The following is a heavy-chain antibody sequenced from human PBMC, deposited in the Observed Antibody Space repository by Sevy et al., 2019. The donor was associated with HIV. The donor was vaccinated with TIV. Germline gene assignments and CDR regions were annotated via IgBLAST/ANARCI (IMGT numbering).Heavy chain of an antibody. CDR1: GYTLTELS. D-gene: IGHD3-22*01. J-gene: IGHJ4*02. V-gene: IGHV1-24*01. CDR3: ASTRDYYDSSGYYFDY. Sequence: ASVKVSCKVSGYTLTELSIHWVRQAPGKGLEWLVTFDPEDGKTIYAQNFQGRGTMTEDTSTDTTYMELSSLRSEDTAVYYCASTRDYYDSSGYYFDYWGQGTLVTVSS. CDR2: FDPEDGKT.